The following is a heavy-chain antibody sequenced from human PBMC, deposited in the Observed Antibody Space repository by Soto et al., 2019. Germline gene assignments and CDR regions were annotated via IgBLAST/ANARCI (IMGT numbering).Heavy chain of an antibody. CDR2: ISSSGRTI. Sequence: EVQLVESRGGLEQPGGSLRLSCAASGFTFSSYEMNWVRQAPGKGLEWVSYISSSGRTIYYADSVKGRFTISRDNAKNSLYLQMNSLRAEDTAVYYCARSGYNWNDGARGYFDYWGQGTLVTVSS. V-gene: IGHV3-48*03. CDR1: GFTFSSYE. CDR3: ARSGYNWNDGARGYFDY. J-gene: IGHJ4*02. D-gene: IGHD1-20*01.